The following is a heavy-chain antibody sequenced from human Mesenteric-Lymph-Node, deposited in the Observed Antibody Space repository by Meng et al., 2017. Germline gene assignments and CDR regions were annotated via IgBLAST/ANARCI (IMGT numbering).Heavy chain of an antibody. CDR2: IDHRGIT. Sequence: VPLQQWGAGRLKPSETLSLTCAVDGGSFSGYFWSWLRQPPGEGLEWIGEIDHRGITNYNPSLKSRVTISVDTSNYQFSLKLSSVTAADTAVYYCARGLTVRGIIIPKYYFDSWDQGALVTVSS. CDR3: ARGLTVRGIIIPKYYFDS. V-gene: IGHV4-34*01. D-gene: IGHD3-10*01. J-gene: IGHJ4*02. CDR1: GGSFSGYF.